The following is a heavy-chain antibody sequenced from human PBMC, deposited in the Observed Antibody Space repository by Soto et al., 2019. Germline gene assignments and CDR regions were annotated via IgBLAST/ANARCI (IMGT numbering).Heavy chain of an antibody. V-gene: IGHV3-74*01. CDR3: VRTSLVVAAATREDY. CDR1: GFTFSSYW. J-gene: IGHJ4*02. D-gene: IGHD2-15*01. CDR2: INSDGSST. Sequence: EVQLVESGGGLVQPGGSLRLSCEASGFTFSSYWMHWVRQAPGKGLVWVSRINSDGSSTSYGDSVKGRFTISRDNAKNTLYLLMNSLRAEDTAVYYCVRTSLVVAAATREDYWGQGTLVTVSS.